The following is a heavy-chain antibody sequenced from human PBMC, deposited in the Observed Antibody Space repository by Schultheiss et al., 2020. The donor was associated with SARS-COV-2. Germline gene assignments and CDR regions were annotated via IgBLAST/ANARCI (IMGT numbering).Heavy chain of an antibody. CDR3: TTALPIVTAITG. CDR2: IRKKANSYAT. Sequence: GGSLRLSCAASGFTFSDHYMNWVRQAPGKGLEWVGRIRKKANSYATAYAASVKGRFTISRDDSKNTLYLQMNSLKTEDTAVYYCTTALPIVTAITGWGQGTLVTVSS. D-gene: IGHD2-21*02. CDR1: GFTFSDHY. V-gene: IGHV3-72*01. J-gene: IGHJ4*02.